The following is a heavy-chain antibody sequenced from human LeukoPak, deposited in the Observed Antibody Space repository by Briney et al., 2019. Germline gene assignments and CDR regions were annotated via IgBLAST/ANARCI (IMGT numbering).Heavy chain of an antibody. V-gene: IGHV3-23*01. Sequence: GGSLRLSCAASGFTFSNYAMNWVRQAPGKGLEWVSTISGSASSTYYADSVKGRFTISRDNSKNTVYLQMNSLRAEDTAVYYCAKDMKVVPAAVDYWGQGTLSPSPQ. D-gene: IGHD2-2*01. CDR2: ISGSASST. CDR3: AKDMKVVPAAVDY. CDR1: GFTFSNYA. J-gene: IGHJ4*02.